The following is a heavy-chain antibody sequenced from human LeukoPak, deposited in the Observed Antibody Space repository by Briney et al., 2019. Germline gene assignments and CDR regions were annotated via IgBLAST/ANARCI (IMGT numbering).Heavy chain of an antibody. CDR2: IRYDGSNK. D-gene: IGHD2-2*01. V-gene: IGHV3-30*02. Sequence: PGGSLRLSCAASGFTFSSYGMHWVRQAPGKGLEWVAFIRYDGSNKYYADSVKGRFTISRDNSKNTPYLQMNSLRAEDTAVYYCAKVPSQRYCSSTSCYGDYWGQGTLVTVSS. CDR1: GFTFSSYG. CDR3: AKVPSQRYCSSTSCYGDY. J-gene: IGHJ4*02.